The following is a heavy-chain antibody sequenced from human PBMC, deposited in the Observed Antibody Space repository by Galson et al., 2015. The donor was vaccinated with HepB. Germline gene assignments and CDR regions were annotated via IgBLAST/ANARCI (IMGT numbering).Heavy chain of an antibody. J-gene: IGHJ4*02. CDR3: VKEAGSIWASYFDS. Sequence: SLRLSCAASGFTFRNYGMQWVRQAPGKGLEWVAVIASAGTIKHYADSVKGRFTLSRDNSKNTMYLQMNSLGADDTAVYYCVKEAGSIWASYFDSWGLGILVTVSS. V-gene: IGHV3-30*18. CDR1: GFTFRNYG. CDR2: IASAGTIK. D-gene: IGHD2-21*01.